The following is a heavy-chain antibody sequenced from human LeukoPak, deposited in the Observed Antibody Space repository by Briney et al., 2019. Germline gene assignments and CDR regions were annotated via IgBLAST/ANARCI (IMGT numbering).Heavy chain of an antibody. CDR2: IYSGGST. D-gene: IGHD2-15*01. V-gene: IGHV3-53*01. J-gene: IGHJ4*02. CDR3: ARAYCSGGICFYFDY. Sequence: GSLRLSCAASGFTVSSNYMSWVRQAPGKGLEWVSVIYSGGSTSYADSVKGRFTISRDNSKNTLYLQMNSLRAEDTAVYYCARAYCSGGICFYFDYWGQGTLVTVSS. CDR1: GFTVSSNY.